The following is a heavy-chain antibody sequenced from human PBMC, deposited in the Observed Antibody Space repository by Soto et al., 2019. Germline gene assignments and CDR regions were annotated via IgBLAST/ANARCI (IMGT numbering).Heavy chain of an antibody. CDR2: ISYDGSRK. CDR3: ARGDREDIEEVVGARPGEYSMEV. Sequence: QVHLVESGGGVVQPGSSLRLSCAASEFTFRIFAMHWLRQSPGKGLEWVAVISYDGSRKADSVKGRSTVSRDNSWNTLYLQMNSLRAEDTAIYYCARGDREDIEEVVGARPGEYSMEVWGQGTTVTVSS. V-gene: IGHV3-30-3*01. CDR1: EFTFRIFA. J-gene: IGHJ6*02. D-gene: IGHD1-26*01.